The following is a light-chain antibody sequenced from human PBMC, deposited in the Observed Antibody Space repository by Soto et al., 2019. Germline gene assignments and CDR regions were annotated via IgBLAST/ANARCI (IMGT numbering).Light chain of an antibody. Sequence: DIVLTQSPGTLSVSPGERVTLSCRAGQGVTTNFAWYQQKSGQSPRLLIYDVSSRATGVPSRFSGTGSETDFTLTISGLQSEDSAIYFCQQYNNWPFSFGQGTRLEIK. CDR3: QQYNNWPFS. CDR1: QGVTTN. J-gene: IGKJ5*01. V-gene: IGKV3-15*01. CDR2: DVS.